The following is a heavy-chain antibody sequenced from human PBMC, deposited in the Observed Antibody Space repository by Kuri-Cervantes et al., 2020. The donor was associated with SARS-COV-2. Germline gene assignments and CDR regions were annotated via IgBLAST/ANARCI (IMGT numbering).Heavy chain of an antibody. Sequence: GGSLRLSCAASGFTFSNAWMSWVRQAPGKGLEWVGRIKSKTDGGTTDYAAPVKGRFTISRDDSKNTLYLQMNSLKTEDTAVYYCTTGQWLVSGGNYWGQGTLVTVSS. CDR3: TTGQWLVSGGNY. D-gene: IGHD6-19*01. CDR2: IKSKTDGGTT. V-gene: IGHV3-15*01. J-gene: IGHJ4*02. CDR1: GFTFSNAW.